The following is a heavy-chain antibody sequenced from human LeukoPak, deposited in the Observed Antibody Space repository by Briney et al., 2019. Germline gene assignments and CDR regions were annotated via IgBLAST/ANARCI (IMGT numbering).Heavy chain of an antibody. D-gene: IGHD3-9*01. V-gene: IGHV3-23*01. CDR2: ISAGGGST. CDR1: GFTFSSYA. Sequence: GGSLRLSRAASGFTFSSYATSWVRQAPGKGLEWVAGISAGGGSTYYADSVKGRFTISRDNSKNMLYLQLNSLRAEDTAVYYCAKSDPPTYYDILTGQDYWGQGTLVTVSS. J-gene: IGHJ4*02. CDR3: AKSDPPTYYDILTGQDY.